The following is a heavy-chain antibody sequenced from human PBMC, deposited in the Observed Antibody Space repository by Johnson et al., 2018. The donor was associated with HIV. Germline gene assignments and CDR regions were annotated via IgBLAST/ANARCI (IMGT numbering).Heavy chain of an antibody. CDR2: IYSGGST. V-gene: IGHV3-53*02. CDR1: GFTVSSNY. Sequence: VQLVETGGGLIQPGGSLRLSCAASGFTVSSNYMSWVRQAPGKGLEWVSVIYSGGSTYYADSVKGRFTISRDNSKNTLYLQINSLRAEDTALYYCARDRWLQLGAFDIWGQGTLVTVSS. D-gene: IGHD5-24*01. J-gene: IGHJ3*02. CDR3: ARDRWLQLGAFDI.